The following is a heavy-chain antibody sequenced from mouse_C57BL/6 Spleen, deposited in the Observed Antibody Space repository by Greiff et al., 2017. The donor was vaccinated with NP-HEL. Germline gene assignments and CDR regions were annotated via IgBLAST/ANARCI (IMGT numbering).Heavy chain of an antibody. V-gene: IGHV1-80*01. Sequence: QVQLKQSGAELVKPGASVKISCKASGYAFSSYWMNWVKQRPGKGLEWIGQIYPGDGDTNYNGKFKGKATLTADKSSSTAYMQLSSLTSEDSAVYFCARGGTAQATFDYWGQGTTLTVSS. CDR3: ARGGTAQATFDY. D-gene: IGHD3-2*02. J-gene: IGHJ2*01. CDR1: GYAFSSYW. CDR2: IYPGDGDT.